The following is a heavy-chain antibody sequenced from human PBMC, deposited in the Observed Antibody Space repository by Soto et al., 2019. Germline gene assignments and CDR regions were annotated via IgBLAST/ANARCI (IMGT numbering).Heavy chain of an antibody. J-gene: IGHJ4*02. D-gene: IGHD3-10*01. CDR3: ARGVRFQGRVYYLDF. Sequence: EVQLVESGGGLVQPGGSLRLSCAASGFTFSSYWMSWVRQAPGKGLEWVANIKQDESEKDYVDSVKGRFTNSRDNAKKSLYLEMNSLRAEDTAVYYCARGVRFQGRVYYLDFWGQGTLVTVSS. CDR2: IKQDESEK. V-gene: IGHV3-7*01. CDR1: GFTFSSYW.